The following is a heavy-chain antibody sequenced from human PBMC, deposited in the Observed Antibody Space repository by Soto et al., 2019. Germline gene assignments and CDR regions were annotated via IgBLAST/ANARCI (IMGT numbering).Heavy chain of an antibody. V-gene: IGHV3-30-3*01. CDR2: ISYDGSNK. CDR1: GFTFSSYA. J-gene: IGHJ4*02. CDR3: AREYGYGYVFDY. D-gene: IGHD5-18*01. Sequence: QVQLVESGGGVVQPGRSLRLSCAASGFTFSSYAMHWVRQAQGKGLEWVAVISYDGSNKYYADSVKGRFTISRDNSKNTLYLQMNSLRAEDTAVYYCAREYGYGYVFDYWGQGTLVTVSS.